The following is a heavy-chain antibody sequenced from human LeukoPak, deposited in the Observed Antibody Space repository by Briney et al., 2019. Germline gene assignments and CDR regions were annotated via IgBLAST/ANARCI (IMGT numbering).Heavy chain of an antibody. Sequence: GGSLRLSCAVSAFTFSNAWMSWVRQAPGKGLEWVGRIKSKTDGWTTDYAAPVKGRFTISRDDSKNTLYLQMNSLKTEDTAVYYCTTEYYYFDYWGQGTLVTVSS. J-gene: IGHJ4*02. D-gene: IGHD6-6*01. CDR1: AFTFSNAW. CDR3: TTEYYYFDY. V-gene: IGHV3-15*01. CDR2: IKSKTDGWTT.